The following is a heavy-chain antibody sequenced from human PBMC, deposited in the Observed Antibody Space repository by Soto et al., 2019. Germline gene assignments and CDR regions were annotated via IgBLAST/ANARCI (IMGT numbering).Heavy chain of an antibody. Sequence: QVQLEQSGAEVKKPGSSVKVSCKTSGGTFSNSAISWVRQAPGQGPEWMGGIMPIFRTPDKAQKFQDRVTITAHESTTTAYMDLSGVRSDDTPVYYCARDKDRLQIAGNYQDVLDVWGQGNRVSVS. V-gene: IGHV1-69*12. J-gene: IGHJ6*02. CDR1: GGTFSNSA. CDR2: IMPIFRTP. D-gene: IGHD1-7*01. CDR3: ARDKDRLQIAGNYQDVLDV.